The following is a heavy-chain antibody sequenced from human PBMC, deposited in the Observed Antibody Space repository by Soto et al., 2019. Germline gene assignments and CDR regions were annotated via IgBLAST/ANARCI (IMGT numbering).Heavy chain of an antibody. CDR1: GYTFTSYG. Sequence: ASVKISCKASGYTFTSYGISWVRQAPGQGLEWMGWISAYNGNTNYAQKLQGRVTMTTDTSTSTAYMELRSLRSDDTAVYYCARSGDGVGATPFDYWGQGTLVTVSS. V-gene: IGHV1-18*01. D-gene: IGHD1-26*01. CDR3: ARSGDGVGATPFDY. CDR2: ISAYNGNT. J-gene: IGHJ4*02.